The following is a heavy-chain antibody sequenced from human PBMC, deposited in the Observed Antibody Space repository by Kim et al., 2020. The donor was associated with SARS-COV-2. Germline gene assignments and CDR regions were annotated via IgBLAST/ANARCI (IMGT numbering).Heavy chain of an antibody. D-gene: IGHD3-3*01. CDR3: ARSGGIALFGVIMGVHWYF. V-gene: IGHV4-59*01. CDR1: GGSISSYY. J-gene: IGHJ2*01. CDR2: IYYSGST. Sequence: SETLALTCTVSGGSISSYYWSWIRQPPGKGLEWIGYIYYSGSTNYNPSLKSRVTISVDTSKNQFSLKLSSVTAADTAGYYCARSGGIALFGVIMGVHWYF.